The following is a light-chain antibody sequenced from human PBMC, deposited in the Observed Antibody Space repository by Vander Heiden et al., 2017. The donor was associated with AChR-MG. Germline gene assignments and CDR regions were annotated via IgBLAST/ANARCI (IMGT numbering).Light chain of an antibody. V-gene: IGLV3-1*01. CDR3: QAWDTSTGVV. CDR2: QDT. Sequence: SYALTQPPSVSVSPGQTASITCSGDKLGNKYVCWYQQKPGQSPVLVIYQDTRRPSGIPERFSGSTSGNTATLTISGTQPMDEADYYCQAWDTSTGVVFGGGTKLTVL. CDR1: KLGNKY. J-gene: IGLJ2*01.